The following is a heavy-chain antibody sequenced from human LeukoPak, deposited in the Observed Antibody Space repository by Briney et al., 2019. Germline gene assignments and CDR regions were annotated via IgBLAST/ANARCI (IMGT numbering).Heavy chain of an antibody. V-gene: IGHV3-23*01. CDR1: GFTFSSYA. J-gene: IGHJ4*02. D-gene: IGHD3-10*01. CDR2: ITDSGGGT. CDR3: AKRGAGYYFDY. Sequence: GGSLRLSCAASGFTFSSYAMSWVRQAPGKGLEWVSSITDSGGGTFYADSVKGRFTISRDNSKNTLFLQLNSLRAVDTAVYYCAKRGAGYYFDYWGQGTLVTVSS.